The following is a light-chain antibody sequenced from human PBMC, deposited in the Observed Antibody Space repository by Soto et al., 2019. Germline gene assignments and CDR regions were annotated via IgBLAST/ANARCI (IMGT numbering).Light chain of an antibody. CDR1: QSVSRYY. V-gene: IGKV3D-7*01. CDR3: QHALS. Sequence: TVLTQSPATLSLSPGERATLSCRASQSVSRYYLSWYQQKPGQAPRLLIYGTSTRATGIPSRFSGSGSGTDFTLPIASLQLEDFAVYYCQHALSFGGGTSVDI. J-gene: IGKJ4*02. CDR2: GTS.